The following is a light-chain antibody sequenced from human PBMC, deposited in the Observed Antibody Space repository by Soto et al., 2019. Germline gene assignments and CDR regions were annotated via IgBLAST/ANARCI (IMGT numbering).Light chain of an antibody. CDR3: CSYAGSYAYV. V-gene: IGLV1-44*01. CDR2: TNN. Sequence: QSVLTQPPSASGTPGQRVTISCSGSSSNIGSNPVSWYQHLPGTAPKVLIFTNNQRPSGVPDRVSGSKSGTSASLAISGLRSEDEAHYYCCSYAGSYAYVFGTGTKLTVL. J-gene: IGLJ1*01. CDR1: SSNIGSNP.